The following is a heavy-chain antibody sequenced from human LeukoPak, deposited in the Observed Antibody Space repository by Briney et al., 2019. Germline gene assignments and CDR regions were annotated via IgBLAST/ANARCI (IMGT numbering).Heavy chain of an antibody. V-gene: IGHV1-69*05. J-gene: IGHJ6*03. D-gene: IGHD4-23*01. CDR3: ARAINAVDYYYYYMDV. Sequence: SVKVSCKASGGTFSSYAISWVRQAPGQGLEWMGGIIPIFGTANYAQKFQGRVTITTDESTSTAYMGLSSLRSEDTAVYYCARAINAVDYYYYYMDVWGKGTTVTVSS. CDR2: IIPIFGTA. CDR1: GGTFSSYA.